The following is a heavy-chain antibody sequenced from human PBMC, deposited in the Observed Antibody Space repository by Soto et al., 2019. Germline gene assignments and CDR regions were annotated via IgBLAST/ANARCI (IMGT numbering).Heavy chain of an antibody. J-gene: IGHJ4*02. Sequence: EVQLVESGGGLVQPGKSLRLSCAASGFTFDDYAIHWVRQVPGKGLEWVSGLSWNSGTIDYADSVKGRFTISRDNAKNSLHLQMNSLKPEDTAFYYCAKAESSGWYYSLDYWGQGTLVTVSS. V-gene: IGHV3-9*01. CDR1: GFTFDDYA. CDR3: AKAESSGWYYSLDY. CDR2: LSWNSGTI. D-gene: IGHD6-19*01.